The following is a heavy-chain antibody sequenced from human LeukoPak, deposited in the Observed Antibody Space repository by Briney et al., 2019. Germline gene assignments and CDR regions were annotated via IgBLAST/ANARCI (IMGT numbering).Heavy chain of an antibody. Sequence: PGGSLSLSCAASGFTFSSHGRSWVRQTPGKGLEWVSSISTSGDGTVYADSVKGRVTISRDNSKNTLYLQMNSLRAEDTAVYSCAKNLLGSGAYSWYFDLWGRGTLVTVSS. V-gene: IGHV3-23*01. CDR1: GFTFSSHG. J-gene: IGHJ2*01. CDR3: AKNLLGSGAYSWYFDL. D-gene: IGHD1-26*01. CDR2: ISTSGDGT.